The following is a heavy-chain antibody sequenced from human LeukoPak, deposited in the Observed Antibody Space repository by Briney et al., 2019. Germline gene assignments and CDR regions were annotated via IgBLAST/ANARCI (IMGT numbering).Heavy chain of an antibody. V-gene: IGHV4-38-2*01. CDR3: ARPAATEDAFDI. CDR1: GYSISSGYY. CDR2: IYHSGST. D-gene: IGHD2-2*01. Sequence: SETLSLTCAVSGYSISSGYYRGWIGQPPGKGLEWIGSIYHSGSTYYNPSLKSRVTISVDTSKNQFSLKLSSVTAADTAVYYCARPAATEDAFDIWGQGTMVTVSS. J-gene: IGHJ3*02.